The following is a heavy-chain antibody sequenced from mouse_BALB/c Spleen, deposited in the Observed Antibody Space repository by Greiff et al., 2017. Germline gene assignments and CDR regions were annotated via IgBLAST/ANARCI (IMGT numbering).Heavy chain of an antibody. Sequence: QVQLKQSGAELVRPGTSVKVSCKASGYAFTNYLIEWVKQRPGQGLEWIGVINPGSGGTNYNEKFKGKATLTADKSSSTAYMQLSSLTSDDSAVYFCARTPIHYYGRFAYWGQGTLVTVSA. CDR2: INPGSGGT. J-gene: IGHJ3*01. V-gene: IGHV1-54*03. CDR3: ARTPIHYYGRFAY. CDR1: GYAFTNYL. D-gene: IGHD1-2*01.